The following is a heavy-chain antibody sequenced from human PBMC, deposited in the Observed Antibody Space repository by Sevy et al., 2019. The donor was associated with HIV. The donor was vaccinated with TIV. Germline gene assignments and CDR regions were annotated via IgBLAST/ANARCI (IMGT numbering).Heavy chain of an antibody. J-gene: IGHJ2*01. V-gene: IGHV6-1*01. CDR2: TYYRSKWYS. D-gene: IGHD6-19*01. CDR3: VRYRSGYYWYFDL. Sequence: SQTLSLTCAISGDSVSSNSAAWTWIRQSPSRGLEWLGRTYYRSKWYSDYADSVKRRLTITPETSKNQSSLQLHSVAPEDTAVYYCVRYRSGYYWYFDLWGRGTLVTVSS. CDR1: GDSVSSNSAA.